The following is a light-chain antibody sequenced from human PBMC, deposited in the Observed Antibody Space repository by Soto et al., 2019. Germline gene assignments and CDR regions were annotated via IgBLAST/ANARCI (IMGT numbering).Light chain of an antibody. V-gene: IGKV3-15*01. Sequence: EIVLTQSPATLSVSPGERVTLSCRASQSIRGNLAWYQQKPGQAPSLLLYDASTRATGIPARFSGNGSGTEFTLAISSLQSEDFAIYYCQQYNDWRPRMTFGQGTRLEIK. J-gene: IGKJ5*01. CDR2: DAS. CDR1: QSIRGN. CDR3: QQYNDWRPRMT.